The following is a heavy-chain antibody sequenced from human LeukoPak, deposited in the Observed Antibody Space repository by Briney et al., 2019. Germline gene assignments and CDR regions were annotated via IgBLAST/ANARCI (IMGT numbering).Heavy chain of an antibody. J-gene: IGHJ3*02. CDR2: ISSSSSYI. V-gene: IGHV3-21*01. D-gene: IGHD2-2*01. Sequence: GGSLRLSCAASGFTFSNYAMSWARQAPGKGLEWVSSISSSSSYIYYADSVKGRFTISRDNAKNSLYLQMNSLRAEDTAVYYCALYLRAFDIWGQGTTVTVSS. CDR1: GFTFSNYA. CDR3: ALYLRAFDI.